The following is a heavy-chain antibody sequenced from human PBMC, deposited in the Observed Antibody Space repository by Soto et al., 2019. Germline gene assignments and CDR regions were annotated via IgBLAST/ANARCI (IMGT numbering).Heavy chain of an antibody. D-gene: IGHD3-10*01. Sequence: GGSLRLSCAASGFTFSSYGMHWVRQAPGKGLEWVAVISYDGSNKYYADSVKGRFTISRDNSKNTLYLQMNSLRAEDKAVYYCAKDRWFGEFDAFDIWGQGTMVTVSS. V-gene: IGHV3-30*18. CDR1: GFTFSSYG. CDR3: AKDRWFGEFDAFDI. CDR2: ISYDGSNK. J-gene: IGHJ3*02.